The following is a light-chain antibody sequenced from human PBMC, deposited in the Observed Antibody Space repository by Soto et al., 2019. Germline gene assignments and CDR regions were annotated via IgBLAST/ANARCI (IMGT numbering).Light chain of an antibody. J-gene: IGLJ1*01. CDR2: DVS. CDR1: YRDVGGYNY. Sequence: QSALTQPASLSGSPGQSITISCTGTYRDVGGYNYVAWYQQYPGKAPKLMIYDVSFRPSGVSNRFSGSKSDITASLTISGLQAEDEADYYCSSYTSSSSQVFGTGTKVTVL. CDR3: SSYTSSSSQV. V-gene: IGLV2-14*01.